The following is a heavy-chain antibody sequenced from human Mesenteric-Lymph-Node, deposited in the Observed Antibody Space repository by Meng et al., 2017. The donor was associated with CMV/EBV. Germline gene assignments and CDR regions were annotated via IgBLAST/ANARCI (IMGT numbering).Heavy chain of an antibody. D-gene: IGHD3-3*01. V-gene: IGHV3-66*02. CDR3: ARTIPPDY. Sequence: GESLKISCAASGFTFSSYSMNWVRQAPGKGLEWVSVIYSGGSTYYADSVKGRFTISRDNSKNTLYLQMNSLRAEDTAVYYCARTIPPDYWGQGTLVTVSS. CDR1: GFTFSSYS. CDR2: IYSGGST. J-gene: IGHJ4*02.